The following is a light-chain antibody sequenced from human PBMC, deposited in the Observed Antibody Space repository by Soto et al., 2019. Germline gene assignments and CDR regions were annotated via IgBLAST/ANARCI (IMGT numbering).Light chain of an antibody. CDR3: AARDALLSGPL. CDR1: SSTIGSNY. J-gene: IGLJ1*01. V-gene: IGLV1-47*01. Sequence: QFALTQPPSASWTPGQGVTLFCSGNSSTIGSNYVYWYQQLPGTAPKLLIYRNNQRPSRVPDRFSGSNSGTPASLAISGLRSEDEADNYCAARDALLSGPLFGTGNKVTVL. CDR2: RNN.